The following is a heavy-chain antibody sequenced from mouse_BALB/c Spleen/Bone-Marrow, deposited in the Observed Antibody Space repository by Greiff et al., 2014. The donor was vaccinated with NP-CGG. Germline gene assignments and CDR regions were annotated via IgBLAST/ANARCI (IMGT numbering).Heavy chain of an antibody. D-gene: IGHD1-1*01. CDR1: GYAFSSYW. Sequence: QVQLQKSGADLVRPGSSVKISCKASGYAFSSYWMNWVKQRPGQGLEWIGQIYPGDGDTNYNGKFKGKATLTADKSSSTAYMQLSSLTSEDSAVYFCARSLYYGSSYPLYAMDYWGQGTSVTVSS. CDR3: ARSLYYGSSYPLYAMDY. CDR2: IYPGDGDT. V-gene: IGHV1-80*01. J-gene: IGHJ4*01.